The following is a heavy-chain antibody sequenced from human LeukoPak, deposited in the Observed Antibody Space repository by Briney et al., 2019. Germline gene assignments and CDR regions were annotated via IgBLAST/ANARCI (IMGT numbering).Heavy chain of an antibody. J-gene: IGHJ5*02. Sequence: GGSLRLSCAVSGFTISSHGMHWVRQAPGKGPEWVAMIAYHGNSEYYGDSVKGRFTISRDNSKNTLYLQLNSLRAEDTAVYHCARDWGSGGWYNYFDPWGQGTLVTVSS. CDR2: IAYHGNSE. CDR1: GFTISSHG. CDR3: ARDWGSGGWYNYFDP. V-gene: IGHV3-30*03. D-gene: IGHD6-19*01.